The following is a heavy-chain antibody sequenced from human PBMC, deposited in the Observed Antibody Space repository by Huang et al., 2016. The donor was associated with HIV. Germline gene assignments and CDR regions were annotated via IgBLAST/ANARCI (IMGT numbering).Heavy chain of an antibody. D-gene: IGHD3-22*01. Sequence: QVQLVQSGGEVKKPGASVKVSCKASDYTFTSYGISWVRPAPGQGLEWMGGISTKNGDTNDAQKFQGRVTMTTDTSTSTAYMELRSLRSDDTAVYYCGGSSGYWSFDYWGQGTLVTVSS. CDR3: GGSSGYWSFDY. V-gene: IGHV1-18*04. CDR1: DYTFTSYG. CDR2: ISTKNGDT. J-gene: IGHJ4*02.